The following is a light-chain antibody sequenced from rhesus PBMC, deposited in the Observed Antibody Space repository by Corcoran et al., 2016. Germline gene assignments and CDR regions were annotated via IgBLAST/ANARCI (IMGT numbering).Light chain of an antibody. CDR3: MQPLEFPYS. V-gene: IGKV2-104*02. Sequence: DIVMTQTPLSLPVTPGEPASISCRSSQSLLDSEDGNTYLDWYLQKPGQSPQLWIYEVSNRAPGVPARFSGGGSDTDCTLRISRVEAEDVGVYYCMQPLEFPYSFGQGTKVEIK. CDR2: EVS. CDR1: QSLLDSEDGNTY. J-gene: IGKJ2*01.